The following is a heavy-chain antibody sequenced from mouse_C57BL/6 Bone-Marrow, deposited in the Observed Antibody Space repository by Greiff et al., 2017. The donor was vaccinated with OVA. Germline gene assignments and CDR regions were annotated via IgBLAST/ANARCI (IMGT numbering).Heavy chain of an antibody. CDR1: GYTFTDYE. Sequence: VQLQQSGAELVRPGASVTLSCKASGYTFTDYEMHWVKQTPVHGLEWIGAIDPETGGTAYNQKFKGKAILTADKSSSTAYMELRSLTSEDSAVYYCTRRDYGYFDYWGQGTTLTVSS. D-gene: IGHD1-1*02. J-gene: IGHJ2*01. CDR2: IDPETGGT. V-gene: IGHV1-15*01. CDR3: TRRDYGYFDY.